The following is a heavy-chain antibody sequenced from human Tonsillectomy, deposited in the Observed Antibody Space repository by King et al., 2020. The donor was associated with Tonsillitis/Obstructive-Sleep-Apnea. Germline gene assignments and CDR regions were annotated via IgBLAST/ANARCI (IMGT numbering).Heavy chain of an antibody. CDR3: ARESTDDYASGNYYFDY. V-gene: IGHV3-11*05. D-gene: IGHD3-10*01. J-gene: IGHJ4*02. Sequence: QLVQSGGGLVKPGGSLRLSCAASGFTFSDFYMSWVRQAPGKGLEWVSYISSSSSYTSYADSVKGRFTISRDNAKNSLYLQMTSLRAEDTAVSYCARESTDDYASGNYYFDYWGQGTLGTVSS. CDR2: ISSSSSYT. CDR1: GFTFSDFY.